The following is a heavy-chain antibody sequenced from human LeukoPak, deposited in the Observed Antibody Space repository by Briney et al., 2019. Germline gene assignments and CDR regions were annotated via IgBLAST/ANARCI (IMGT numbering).Heavy chain of an antibody. J-gene: IGHJ5*02. CDR3: ARDLSSGYDYEYWFDP. CDR2: IYPRDGST. V-gene: IGHV1-46*01. CDR1: GYTFTSNY. D-gene: IGHD5-12*01. Sequence: ASVKVSCKASGYTFTSNYIHWVRQAPGQGLEWMGMIYPRDGSTSYAQKFQGRVTVTRDTSTSTVHMELSGLRSEDTAVYYCARDLSSGYDYEYWFDPWGQGTLVTVSS.